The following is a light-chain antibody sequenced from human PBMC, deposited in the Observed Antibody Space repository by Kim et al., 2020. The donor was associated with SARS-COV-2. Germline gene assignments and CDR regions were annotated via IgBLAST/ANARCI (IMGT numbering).Light chain of an antibody. CDR1: PTRNGDF. Sequence: APGERATLSCRVSPTRNGDFLAWYQQRPGQPPRLLISGASRRATGTPDRFSGSGSGTDFTLTINRLEPEDFAVYHCQEYDTSLGTFGPGTKVDIK. CDR2: GAS. J-gene: IGKJ3*01. V-gene: IGKV3-20*01. CDR3: QEYDTSLGT.